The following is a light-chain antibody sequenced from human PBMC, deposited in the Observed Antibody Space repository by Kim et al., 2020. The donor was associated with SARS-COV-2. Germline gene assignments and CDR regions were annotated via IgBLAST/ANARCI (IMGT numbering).Light chain of an antibody. Sequence: QSVLTQPPSASGTPGQRVIISCSGSSSNIGSNTVNWYQQLPGTAPKLLIYSNNQRPSGVPDRFSGSKSGTSASLTISGLQSEDEAYYYCAAWDDSLNGWVFGGGTQLTVL. CDR3: AAWDDSLNGWV. J-gene: IGLJ3*02. CDR1: SSNIGSNT. CDR2: SNN. V-gene: IGLV1-44*01.